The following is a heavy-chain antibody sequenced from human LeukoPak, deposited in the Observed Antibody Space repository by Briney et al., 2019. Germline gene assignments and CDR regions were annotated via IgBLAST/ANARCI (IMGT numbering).Heavy chain of an antibody. CDR1: GFTFSIYA. J-gene: IGHJ5*02. D-gene: IGHD3-22*01. CDR3: AKDYYYDSSGYYWGNWFDP. V-gene: IGHV3-23*01. CDR2: ISGSGGST. Sequence: GGSLRLSCAASGFTFSIYAMSWVRQAPGKGLEWVSAISGSGGSTYYADSVKGRFTISRDNSKNTLYLQMNSLRAEDTAVYYCAKDYYYDSSGYYWGNWFDPWGQGTLVTVSS.